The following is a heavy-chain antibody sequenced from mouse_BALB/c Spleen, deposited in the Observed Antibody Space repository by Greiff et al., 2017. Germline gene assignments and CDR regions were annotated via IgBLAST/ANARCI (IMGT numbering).Heavy chain of an antibody. J-gene: IGHJ3*01. Sequence: EVQRVESGGGLVKPGGSLKLSCAASGFTFSSYAMSWVRQTPEKRLEWVATISSGGSYTYYPDSVKGRFTISRDNAKNTLYLQMSSLRSEDTAMYYCARLYDGYPGGFAYWGQGTLVTVSA. CDR1: GFTFSSYA. CDR2: ISSGGSYT. D-gene: IGHD2-3*01. CDR3: ARLYDGYPGGFAY. V-gene: IGHV5-9-3*01.